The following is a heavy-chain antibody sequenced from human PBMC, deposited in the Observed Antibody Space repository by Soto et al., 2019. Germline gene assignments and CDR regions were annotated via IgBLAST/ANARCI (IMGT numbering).Heavy chain of an antibody. V-gene: IGHV4-34*01. D-gene: IGHD6-19*01. CDR1: GGSFSGYY. J-gene: IGHJ3*02. CDR3: ARGRPGAGEEAFDI. CDR2: INHSGST. Sequence: SETLSLTCAVYGGSFSGYYWSWIRQPPGKGLEWIGEINHSGSTNYNPSLKSRVTISVDTSKNQFSLKLSSVTAADTAVYYCARGRPGAGEEAFDIWGQGTMVTVSS.